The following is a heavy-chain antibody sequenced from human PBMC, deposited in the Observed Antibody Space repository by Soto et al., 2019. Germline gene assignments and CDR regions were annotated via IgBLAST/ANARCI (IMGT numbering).Heavy chain of an antibody. CDR2: MYSDGRT. CDR3: ARYYGAGSYFFDH. Sequence: EVQLVESGGGLIHPGGSLRLSCVGSGVSVSSNYMAWVRQAPGKGLEWVAVMYSDGRTYYADSVKGRVTISRDNSKNTLYFQMNSLRAEHTAVYYCARYYGAGSYFFDHGGQGALVTVSS. D-gene: IGHD3-10*01. J-gene: IGHJ4*02. V-gene: IGHV3-53*01. CDR1: GVSVSSNY.